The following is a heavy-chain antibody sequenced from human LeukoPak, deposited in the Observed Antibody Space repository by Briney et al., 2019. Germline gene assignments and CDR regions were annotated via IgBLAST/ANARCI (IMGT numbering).Heavy chain of an antibody. Sequence: GASVKVSCKASGYTFTSYGISWVRQAPEQGLEWMGWISAYNGNTNYAQKLQGRVTMTTDTSTSTAYMELRSMRSDDTAVYYCARVEMGSSGWPFTIFDYWGQGPLVTVSS. D-gene: IGHD6-19*01. CDR1: GYTFTSYG. CDR3: ARVEMGSSGWPFTIFDY. V-gene: IGHV1-18*01. J-gene: IGHJ4*02. CDR2: ISAYNGNT.